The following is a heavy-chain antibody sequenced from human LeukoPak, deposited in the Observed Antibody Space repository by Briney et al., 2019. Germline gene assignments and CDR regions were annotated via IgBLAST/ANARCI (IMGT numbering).Heavy chain of an antibody. J-gene: IGHJ5*02. V-gene: IGHV3-21*01. CDR3: ARDLRYGIAVESASTGNL. Sequence: PGGSLRLSCATSGFTFSTYTMNWVRQAPGKGLEWVSSISSDPSYVYYADSVRGRFTISRDNAKNSLYLQMHSLTAEDTGVYYCARDLRYGIAVESASTGNLWGQGTLVIVSS. CDR1: GFTFSTYT. D-gene: IGHD2-2*01. CDR2: ISSDPSYV.